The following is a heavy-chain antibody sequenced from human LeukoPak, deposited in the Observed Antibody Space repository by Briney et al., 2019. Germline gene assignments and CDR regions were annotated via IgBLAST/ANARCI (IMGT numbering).Heavy chain of an antibody. J-gene: IGHJ3*02. CDR3: TTDLGRLGEQLGLDVFDI. V-gene: IGHV3-15*01. CDR1: GFTFSNAR. Sequence: QPVVSLRLSCAASGFTFSNARMSWVRQAPGKGLEWVGRIKSKTDGGTTDYAAPVKGRFTISRDDSKNTLYLQMNSLKTEDTAIYYCTTDLGRLGEQLGLDVFDIWGQGTMVTVSS. CDR2: IKSKTDGGTT. D-gene: IGHD6-13*01.